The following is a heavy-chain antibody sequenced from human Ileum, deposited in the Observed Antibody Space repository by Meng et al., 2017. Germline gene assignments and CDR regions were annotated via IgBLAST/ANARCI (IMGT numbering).Heavy chain of an antibody. CDR3: ASDSGNSAFDY. J-gene: IGHJ4*02. D-gene: IGHD4-23*01. Sequence: SKPLSPPCNLPSSSTSPYYWNGFRQSAGKGLEWIGRIYTSGGTNYNPTLKSRVTMSVDRSKNQFSLKVTSVTAADTAVYYCASDSGNSAFDYWGQGTLVTVSS. CDR2: IYTSGGT. V-gene: IGHV4-4*07. CDR1: SSSTSPYY.